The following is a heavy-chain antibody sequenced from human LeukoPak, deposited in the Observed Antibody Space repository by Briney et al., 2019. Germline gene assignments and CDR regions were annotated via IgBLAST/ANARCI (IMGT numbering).Heavy chain of an antibody. CDR3: ARARFETTVTALIRKKNYYYYYMDV. J-gene: IGHJ6*03. Sequence: GGSLRLSCAASGFTFSSYYMSWVRQAPGKGLEWVANIKRDGSEKYYVDSVKGRFTISRDNARNSLYLQMNSLRVEDTAVYYCARARFETTVTALIRKKNYYYYYMDVWGKGTTVTVSS. V-gene: IGHV3-7*01. D-gene: IGHD4-17*01. CDR2: IKRDGSEK. CDR1: GFTFSSYY.